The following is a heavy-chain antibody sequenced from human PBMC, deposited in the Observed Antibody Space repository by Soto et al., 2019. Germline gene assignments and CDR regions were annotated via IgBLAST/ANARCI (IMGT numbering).Heavy chain of an antibody. D-gene: IGHD3-3*01. CDR1: GGSISSYY. V-gene: IGHV4-59*01. J-gene: IGHJ4*02. CDR2: IYYSGST. CDR3: ARGGDFWSGYSYGRDFDY. Sequence: SETLSLTCTVSGGSISSYYWSWIRQPPGKGLEWIGYIYYSGSTNYNPSLKSRVTISVDTSKNQFSLKLSSVTAADTAVYYCARGGDFWSGYSYGRDFDYWGQGTLVTVSS.